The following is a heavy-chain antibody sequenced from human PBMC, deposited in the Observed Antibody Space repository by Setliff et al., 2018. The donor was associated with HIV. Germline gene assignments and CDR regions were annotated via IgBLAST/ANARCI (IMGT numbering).Heavy chain of an antibody. V-gene: IGHV1-58*02. D-gene: IGHD3-10*01. CDR2: IVVDSGNI. Sequence: SVKVSCKASGFSFTRSAMQWVRQARGQRLEWIGWIVVDSGNINYAQKFQERVTITRDMSTSTAYMELSSLRSEDTAVYYCAAPMYYFGIDAFDVWGQGTMVT. CDR3: AAPMYYFGIDAFDV. CDR1: GFSFTRSA. J-gene: IGHJ3*01.